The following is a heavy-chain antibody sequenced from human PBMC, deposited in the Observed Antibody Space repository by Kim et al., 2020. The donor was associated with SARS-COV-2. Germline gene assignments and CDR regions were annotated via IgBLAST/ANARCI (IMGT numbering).Heavy chain of an antibody. CDR3: ARSFPVLRFLGWLSFFDI. CDR1: GYTFTSYY. CDR2: INPSGGST. Sequence: ASVKVSCKASGYTFTSYYIHWVRQAPGQGLEWMGVINPSGGSTNYAQKFQGRVTMTRDTSTSTVYMELSSLRSEDTAVYYCARSFPVLRFLGWLSFFDIWGQGTMVTVSS. J-gene: IGHJ3*02. D-gene: IGHD3-3*01. V-gene: IGHV1-46*01.